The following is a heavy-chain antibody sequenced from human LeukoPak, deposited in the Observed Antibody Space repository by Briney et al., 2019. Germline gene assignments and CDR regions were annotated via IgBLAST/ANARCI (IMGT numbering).Heavy chain of an antibody. V-gene: IGHV1-2*02. D-gene: IGHD2-2*02. Sequence: ASVKVCCSASGSTFTGYYMNWVRQAPGQGVEWMGWINANSGGTNYAQKFQGRVTMTRDTSISTAYMELSRLRSDDTAVYYCARYTGAFDIWGQGTMVTVSS. CDR2: INANSGGT. CDR3: ARYTGAFDI. CDR1: GSTFTGYY. J-gene: IGHJ3*02.